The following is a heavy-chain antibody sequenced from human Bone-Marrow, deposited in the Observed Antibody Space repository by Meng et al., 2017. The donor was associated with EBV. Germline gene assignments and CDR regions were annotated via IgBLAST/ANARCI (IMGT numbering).Heavy chain of an antibody. CDR2: VLPILGSA. CDR3: ARSSTVVTPFDF. D-gene: IGHD4-23*01. CDR1: GYTFTGYY. Sequence: QVQLVQSGAEVKKPGASVKVSCKASGYTFTGYYMHWVRQAPGQGLEWMGRVLPILGSAYYAQKYQGRVTVTADESTTTAYMELSSLRSEDTAVYYCARSSTVVTPFDFWGQGTLVTVSS. V-gene: IGHV1-69*01. J-gene: IGHJ4*02.